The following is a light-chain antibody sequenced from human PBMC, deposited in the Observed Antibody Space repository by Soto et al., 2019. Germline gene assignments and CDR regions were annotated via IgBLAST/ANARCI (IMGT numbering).Light chain of an antibody. V-gene: IGKV1-5*03. CDR1: QTISSW. J-gene: IGKJ1*01. Sequence: DIQMTQSPSTLSGSVGDRVTITCRASQTISSWLAWYQQKPGKAPNLLIYKASRLETGVPSRFSGSGSGTEFTLTISFLQPEDFATYYCQQYNSYPWTFGQGTKVDIK. CDR3: QQYNSYPWT. CDR2: KAS.